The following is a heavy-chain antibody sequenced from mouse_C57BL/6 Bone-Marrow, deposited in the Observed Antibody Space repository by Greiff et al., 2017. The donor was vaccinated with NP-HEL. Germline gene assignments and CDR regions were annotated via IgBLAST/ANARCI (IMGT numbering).Heavy chain of an antibody. CDR1: GFSLTSYG. V-gene: IGHV2-2*01. J-gene: IGHJ2*01. CDR2: IWSGGST. CDR3: ARNWGFFYFDY. Sequence: VQLQQSGPGLVQPSQSLSITSTVSGFSLTSYGVHWVRQSPGKGLEWLGVIWSGGSTDYNAAFISRLSISKDNSKSQVFFKMNSLQADDTAIYYCARNWGFFYFDYWGQGTTLTVSS.